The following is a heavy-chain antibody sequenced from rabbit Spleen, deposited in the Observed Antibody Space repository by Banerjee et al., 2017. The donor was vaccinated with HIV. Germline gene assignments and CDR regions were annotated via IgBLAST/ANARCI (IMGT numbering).Heavy chain of an antibody. D-gene: IGHD1-1*01. CDR2: IWNFDDST. J-gene: IGHJ2*01. V-gene: IGHV1S40*01. CDR3: ARNYVNAFDP. CDR1: GSDISGYD. Sequence: QSLEESGGDLVKPGASLTLTCTASGSDISGYDMCWVRQAPGKGLEWIACIWNFDDSTYYASWAKGRFTISKTSSTTVTLQMTSLTAADTATYFCARNYVNAFDPWGPGTLVTV.